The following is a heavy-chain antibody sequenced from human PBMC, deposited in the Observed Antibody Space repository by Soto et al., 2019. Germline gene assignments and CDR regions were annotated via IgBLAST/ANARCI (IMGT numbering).Heavy chain of an antibody. V-gene: IGHV4-34*01. CDR1: GGSFSGYY. CDR2: INHSGST. J-gene: IGHJ4*02. CDR3: ARDRGYSGYDWDFDY. D-gene: IGHD5-12*01. Sequence: ASETLSLTCAVYGGSFSGYYWSWIRQPPGKGLEWIGEINHSGSTNYNPSLKSRVTISVDTSKNQFSLKLSSVTAADTAVYYCARDRGYSGYDWDFDYWGQGTLVTVSS.